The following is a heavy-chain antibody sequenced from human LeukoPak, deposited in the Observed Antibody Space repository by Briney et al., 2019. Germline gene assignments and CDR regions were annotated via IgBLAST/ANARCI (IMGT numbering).Heavy chain of an antibody. J-gene: IGHJ4*02. CDR1: GYTFTSYD. Sequence: GASVKVSCKASGYTFTSYDSNWVRQATGQGLEWMGWMNPNSGNTGYAHKFQGRVTMTRNTSISTAYLELSSLRSEDTAVYYCARGKGVSSRQLFDYWGQGTLVTVSS. CDR3: ARGKGVSSRQLFDY. D-gene: IGHD6-13*01. CDR2: MNPNSGNT. V-gene: IGHV1-8*01.